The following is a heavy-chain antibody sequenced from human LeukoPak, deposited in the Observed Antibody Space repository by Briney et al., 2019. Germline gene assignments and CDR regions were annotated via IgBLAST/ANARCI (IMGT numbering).Heavy chain of an antibody. D-gene: IGHD6-19*01. CDR2: IYSGGST. J-gene: IGHJ4*02. CDR3: AKDRPLAVAGSDFDY. V-gene: IGHV3-53*01. Sequence: GGSLRLSCAASGFTVSSNYMSWVRQAPGKGLEWVSVIYSGGSTYYADSVKGRFTISRDNSKNTLYLQMNSLRAEDTAVYYCAKDRPLAVAGSDFDYWGQGTLVTVSS. CDR1: GFTVSSNY.